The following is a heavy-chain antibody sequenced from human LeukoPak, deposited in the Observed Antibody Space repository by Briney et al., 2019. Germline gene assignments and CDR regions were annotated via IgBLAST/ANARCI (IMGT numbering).Heavy chain of an antibody. CDR2: MNPNSGNT. Sequence: ASVKVSCKASGYTVTSYDINWVRQATGQGLEWMGWMNPNSGNTGYAQKFQGRVTFTRDTSTSTAYMELSSLGSEDTAVYYCARSGFGGNVNFDLWGQRTLVTVSS. V-gene: IGHV1-8*01. J-gene: IGHJ4*02. CDR1: GYTVTSYD. D-gene: IGHD4-23*01. CDR3: ARSGFGGNVNFDL.